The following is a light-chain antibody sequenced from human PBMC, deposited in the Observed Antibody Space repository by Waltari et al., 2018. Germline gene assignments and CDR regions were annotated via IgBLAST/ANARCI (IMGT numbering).Light chain of an antibody. V-gene: IGKV1-NL1*01. CDR3: QQYYSIALN. CDR2: AAY. Sequence: DIQMTQSPSSLSASVGDRVTITCRASQGISNSLAWYQQKPGKAPKLLLYAAYRSENGVPSRFSGSGSGTDYTLTISSLQPEDFATYYCQQYYSIALNFGGGTKVEIK. CDR1: QGISNS. J-gene: IGKJ4*01.